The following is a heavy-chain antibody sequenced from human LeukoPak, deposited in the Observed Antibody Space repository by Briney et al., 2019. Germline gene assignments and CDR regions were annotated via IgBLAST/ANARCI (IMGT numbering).Heavy chain of an antibody. V-gene: IGHV3-23*01. CDR1: LYTFISTA. Sequence: PGASLRLSRVSSLYTFISTAMSWVRQAPGKGLEWVSPFSGRGGITSYADSAKAPSTISRDNSTTTLNRQMSNLRTEDRTVYYCARPASNNDAFDYWGQETLVTVSS. D-gene: IGHD1-1*01. CDR2: FSGRGGIT. CDR3: ARPASNNDAFDY. J-gene: IGHJ4*02.